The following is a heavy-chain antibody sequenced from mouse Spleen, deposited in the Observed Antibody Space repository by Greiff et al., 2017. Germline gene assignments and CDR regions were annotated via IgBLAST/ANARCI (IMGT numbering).Heavy chain of an antibody. CDR2: IWRGGST. CDR1: GFSLTSYG. V-gene: IGHV2-5*01. J-gene: IGHJ4*01. D-gene: IGHD1-1*01. CDR3: AKKSYGSSYAMDY. Sequence: QVQLQQSGPGLVQPSQSLSITCTVSGFSLTSYGVHWVRQSPGKGLEWLGVIWRGGSTDYTAAFMSRLSITKDNSKSQVFFKMNSLQADDTAIYYCAKKSYGSSYAMDYWGQGTSVTVSS.